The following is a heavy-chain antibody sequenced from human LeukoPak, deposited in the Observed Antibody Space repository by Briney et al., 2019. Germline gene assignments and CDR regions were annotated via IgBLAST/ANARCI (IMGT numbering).Heavy chain of an antibody. CDR1: GWSISSSSYY. CDR3: ARQQSAGAFDY. V-gene: IGHV4-39*01. CDR2: IYYSGST. D-gene: IGHD3-10*01. J-gene: IGHJ4*02. Sequence: SETLFLNCTFSGWSISSSSYYWGWDRPPPRKGLEWIGSIYYSGSTYYNPSLKSRVTISVDTSKNQFSLKLSSVTAADTAVYYCARQQSAGAFDYWGQGTLVTVSS.